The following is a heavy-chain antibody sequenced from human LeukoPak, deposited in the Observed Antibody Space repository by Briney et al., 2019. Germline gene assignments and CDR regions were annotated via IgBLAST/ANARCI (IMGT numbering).Heavy chain of an antibody. CDR3: ASGIAAWDY. CDR1: GFTVSSKY. V-gene: IGHV3-66*01. J-gene: IGHJ4*02. D-gene: IGHD6-6*01. Sequence: AGGSLRLSCAASGFTVSSKYMSWVRQAPGKGLEWVSLIYSDGSTYYADSVKGRFSISRNNSKNTLYLQMNSLRADDTAVYYCASGIAAWDYWGQGTLVTVSS. CDR2: IYSDGST.